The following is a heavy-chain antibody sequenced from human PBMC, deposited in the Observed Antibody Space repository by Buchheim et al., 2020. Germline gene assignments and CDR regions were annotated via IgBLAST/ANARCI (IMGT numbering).Heavy chain of an antibody. V-gene: IGHV4-31*03. CDR2: INHSGST. CDR3: ARGSGVRGEWLLFSSGNYWYFDL. CDR1: GGSISSGGYY. Sequence: QVQLQESGPGLVKPSHTLSLTCTVSGGSISSGGYYWSWIRQPPGKGLEWIGEINHSGSTNYNPSLKRRVTISVDTSKNQFSLKLSSVTAADTAVYYCARGSGVRGEWLLFSSGNYWYFDLWGRGTL. J-gene: IGHJ2*01. D-gene: IGHD3-3*01.